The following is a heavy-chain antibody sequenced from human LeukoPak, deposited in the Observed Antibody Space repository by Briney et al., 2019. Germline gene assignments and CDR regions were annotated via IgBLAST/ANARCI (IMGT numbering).Heavy chain of an antibody. J-gene: IGHJ4*02. V-gene: IGHV3-30-3*01. CDR2: ISYDGSNK. CDR1: GFTFSSYA. Sequence: PGRSLRLSCAASGFTFSSYAMHWVRQAPGKGLEWVAVISYDGSNKYYADSVKGRFTISRDNSKNTLYLQMNSLRAEDTAVYYCARDGYYDFWSGYYWYFDYWGQGTLVTVSS. D-gene: IGHD3-3*01. CDR3: ARDGYYDFWSGYYWYFDY.